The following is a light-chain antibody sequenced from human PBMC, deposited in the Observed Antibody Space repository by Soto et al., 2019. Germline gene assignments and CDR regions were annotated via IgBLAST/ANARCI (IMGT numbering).Light chain of an antibody. Sequence: EIVLTQSPGTLSLSPWERATLSCRASQSVSSNYLAWYQQKPGQAPRLLIYGASSRATGIPDRFSGSGSGTDFTLTISRLEPEDFAVYYCQQYNNWPWTFGQGTKVDIK. J-gene: IGKJ1*01. V-gene: IGKV3-20*01. CDR2: GAS. CDR3: QQYNNWPWT. CDR1: QSVSSNY.